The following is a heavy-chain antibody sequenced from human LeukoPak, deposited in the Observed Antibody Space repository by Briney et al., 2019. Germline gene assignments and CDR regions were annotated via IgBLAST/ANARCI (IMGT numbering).Heavy chain of an antibody. CDR3: ARDGEGDEGWDY. V-gene: IGHV3-33*01. D-gene: IGHD7-27*01. Sequence: GGSLRLSCAASGFTFSSYGMHWVRQAPGKGLEWVAVIWYDGSNKYYADSVKGRFTISRDNSKNTLYLQMNSLRAEDTAVYYCARDGEGDEGWDYWGQGTLVTVSS. J-gene: IGHJ4*02. CDR1: GFTFSSYG. CDR2: IWYDGSNK.